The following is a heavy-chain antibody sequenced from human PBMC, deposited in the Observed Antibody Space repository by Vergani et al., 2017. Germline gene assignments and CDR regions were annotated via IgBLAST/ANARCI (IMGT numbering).Heavy chain of an antibody. Sequence: QVQLQESGPGLVKPSQTLSLTCTVSGGSISSGSYYWSWIRQPAGKGLEWIGRIYTSGSTNYNPSLKSRVTISVDTSKSQFSLKLSSVTAADTAVYYCAREPSVTTVGLGFDIGGQGTMVTVSS. CDR2: IYTSGST. CDR1: GGSISSGSYY. D-gene: IGHD4-17*01. CDR3: AREPSVTTVGLGFDI. J-gene: IGHJ3*02. V-gene: IGHV4-61*02.